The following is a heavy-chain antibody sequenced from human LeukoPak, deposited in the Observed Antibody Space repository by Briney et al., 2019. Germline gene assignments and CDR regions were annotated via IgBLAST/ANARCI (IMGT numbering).Heavy chain of an antibody. CDR2: IYYSGST. D-gene: IGHD3-3*01. Sequence: SETLSLTCTVSGGSISSHYWSWIRQPPGKGLEWIGYIYYSGSTNYNPSLKSRVTISVDTSKNQFSLKLSSVTAADTAVYYCARVLNDFWSGYFGGFRVSWFDPWGQGTLVTVSS. CDR1: GGSISSHY. J-gene: IGHJ5*02. V-gene: IGHV4-59*11. CDR3: ARVLNDFWSGYFGGFRVSWFDP.